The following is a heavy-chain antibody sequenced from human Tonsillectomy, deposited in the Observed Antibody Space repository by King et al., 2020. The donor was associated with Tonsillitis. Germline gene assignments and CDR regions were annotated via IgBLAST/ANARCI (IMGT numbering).Heavy chain of an antibody. Sequence: VQLQESGPGLVKPSETLSLTCTVSGGSVSSGSYYWSWIRQPPGEGLEWIGYIYYSGSTNYNPSLKSRVTISVDTSKNQFSLKLTSVTAADTAVYYCARGMYDYLWGIYRPALDYWGQGTLVTVSS. CDR2: IYYSGST. V-gene: IGHV4-61*01. CDR1: GGSVSSGSYY. D-gene: IGHD3-16*02. J-gene: IGHJ4*02. CDR3: ARGMYDYLWGIYRPALDY.